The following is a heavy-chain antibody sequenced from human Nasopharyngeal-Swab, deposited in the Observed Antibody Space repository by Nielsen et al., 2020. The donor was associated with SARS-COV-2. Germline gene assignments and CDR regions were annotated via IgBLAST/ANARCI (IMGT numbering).Heavy chain of an antibody. J-gene: IGHJ5*02. CDR2: IYYSGST. CDR3: ARPYYDSSGYDAWFDP. CDR1: SSYS. V-gene: IGHV4-39*01. D-gene: IGHD3-22*01. Sequence: SSYSMNWVRQPPGKGLEWIGSIYYSGSTYYNPSLKRRVTISVDTSKNQFSLKLSSVTAADTAVYYCARPYYDSSGYDAWFDPWGQGTLVTVSS.